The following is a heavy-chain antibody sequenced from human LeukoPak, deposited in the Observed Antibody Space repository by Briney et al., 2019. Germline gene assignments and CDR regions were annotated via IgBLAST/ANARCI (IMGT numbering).Heavy chain of an antibody. CDR3: ARGGVVPAADDYYYGMDV. CDR1: GGTFSSYA. J-gene: IGHJ6*02. V-gene: IGHV1-69*13. CDR2: IIPIFGTA. Sequence: AASVKVSCKASGGTFSSYAISWVRQAPGQGLEWMGGIIPIFGTANYAQKFQGRVTITADESTSTAYMELSSLRSEDTAVYYCARGGVVPAADDYYYGMDVWGQGTTVTVSS. D-gene: IGHD2-2*01.